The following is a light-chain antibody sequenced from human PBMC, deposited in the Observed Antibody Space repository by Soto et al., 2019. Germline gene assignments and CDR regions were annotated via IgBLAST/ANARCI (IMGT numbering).Light chain of an antibody. CDR1: QSISNS. CDR3: QQSDSSSWT. Sequence: DIQLTQSPSSLSASVGDRVTITCRASQSISNSLNWYQQKPGKAPNLLIYGTSDLQSGVPSRFSGSGSGTEFTLTISSLQRDDFATYYCQQSDSSSWTFGQGTKVEIK. CDR2: GTS. V-gene: IGKV1-39*01. J-gene: IGKJ1*01.